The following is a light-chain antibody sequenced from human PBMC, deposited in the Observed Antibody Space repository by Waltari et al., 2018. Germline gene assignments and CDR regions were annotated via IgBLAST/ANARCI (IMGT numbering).Light chain of an antibody. CDR1: SSDVGGYNY. V-gene: IGLV2-14*01. Sequence: QSALTQPASVSGSPGQSITISCTGTSSDVGGYNYVSWYQQHPGKAPNRMIYGVSNRPSGVSNRFSGSKSGNTASLTISGLQAEDEADYYCSSYTSSSTPWVFGGGTKLTVL. J-gene: IGLJ3*02. CDR2: GVS. CDR3: SSYTSSSTPWV.